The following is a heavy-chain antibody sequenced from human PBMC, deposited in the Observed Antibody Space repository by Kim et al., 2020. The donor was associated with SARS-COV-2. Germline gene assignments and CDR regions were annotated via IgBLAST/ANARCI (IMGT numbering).Heavy chain of an antibody. D-gene: IGHD1-26*01. Sequence: SSPYLKSRLTITKDTSKNQVVLTMTNMDPVDTATYYCAREGTTVGTSFDYWGQGTLVTVSS. CDR3: AREGTTVGTSFDY. J-gene: IGHJ4*02. V-gene: IGHV2-5*01.